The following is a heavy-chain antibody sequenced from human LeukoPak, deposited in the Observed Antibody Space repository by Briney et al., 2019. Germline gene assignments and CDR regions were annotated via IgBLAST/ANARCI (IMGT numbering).Heavy chain of an antibody. CDR3: ARVGSNYDSSGYYLD. CDR2: IYYSGST. CDR1: GGSTSSSSYY. D-gene: IGHD3-22*01. V-gene: IGHV4-39*07. Sequence: PSETLSLTCTVSGGSTSSSSYYWGWIRQPPGKGLEWIGSIYYSGSTYYNPSLKSRVTISVDTSKNQFSLKLSSVTAADTAVYYCARVGSNYDSSGYYLDWGQGTLVTVSS. J-gene: IGHJ4*02.